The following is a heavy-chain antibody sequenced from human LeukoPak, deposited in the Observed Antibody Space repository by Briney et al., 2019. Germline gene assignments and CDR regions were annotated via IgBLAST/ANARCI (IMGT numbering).Heavy chain of an antibody. CDR2: ISSSLNM. V-gene: IGHV3-21*01. CDR3: ARDAGIVAFDI. Sequence: RPGGSLRLSCVASGFTFGGYTINWVRLAPGKGREWVSSISSSLNMYFAESVKGRFTISRDSARNSVSLQLNSLRVEDTAVYYCARDAGIVAFDIWGQGTVVTVSS. CDR1: GFTFGGYT. D-gene: IGHD2-15*01. J-gene: IGHJ3*02.